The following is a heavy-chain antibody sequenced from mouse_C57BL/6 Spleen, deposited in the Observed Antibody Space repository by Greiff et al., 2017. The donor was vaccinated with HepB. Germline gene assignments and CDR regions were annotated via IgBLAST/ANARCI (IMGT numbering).Heavy chain of an antibody. J-gene: IGHJ2*01. CDR3: ARQDDGYYDFDD. V-gene: IGHV1-82*01. Sequence: QVHVKQSGPELVKPGASVKISCKASGYAFSSSWMNWVKQRPGKGLEWIGRIYPGDGDTNYNGKFKGKATLTADKSSSTAYMQLSSLTSEDSAVYFCARQDDGYYDFDDWGQGTTLTVSS. D-gene: IGHD2-3*01. CDR2: IYPGDGDT. CDR1: GYAFSSSW.